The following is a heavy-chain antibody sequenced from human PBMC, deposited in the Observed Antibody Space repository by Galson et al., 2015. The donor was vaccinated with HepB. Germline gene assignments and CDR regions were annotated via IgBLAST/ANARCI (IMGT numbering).Heavy chain of an antibody. D-gene: IGHD3-10*01. J-gene: IGHJ5*02. Sequence: SLRLSCAASGFTFSNYAMHWVRQAPGKGLEWVAVISYDGNNKYYADSVKGRFTISRDNSKNTLYLQMNSLRAEDTAVFYCARDGSRTYYNVCWFHPWVQRTLVTVSS. CDR2: ISYDGNNK. CDR1: GFTFSNYA. V-gene: IGHV3-30-3*01. CDR3: ARDGSRTYYNVCWFHP.